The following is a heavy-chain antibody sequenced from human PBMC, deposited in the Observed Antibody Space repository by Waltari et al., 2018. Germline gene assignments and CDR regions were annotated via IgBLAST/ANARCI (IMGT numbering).Heavy chain of an antibody. CDR1: GFTFSDSY. Sequence: QVQLVESGGGLVKPGGSLRLSCAASGFTFSDSYMSWIRQAPGKGLEVVSYISSSGSTIDYADSVKGRFTISRDNAKNSLYLQMNSLRAEDTAVYYCARMYSSGWYSVIDYWGQGTLVTVSS. J-gene: IGHJ4*02. D-gene: IGHD6-19*01. CDR3: ARMYSSGWYSVIDY. V-gene: IGHV3-11*01. CDR2: ISSSGSTI.